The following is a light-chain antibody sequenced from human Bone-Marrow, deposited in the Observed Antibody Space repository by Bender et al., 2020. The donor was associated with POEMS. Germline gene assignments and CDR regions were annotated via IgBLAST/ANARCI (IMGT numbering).Light chain of an antibody. J-gene: IGLJ3*02. Sequence: QSVLTQPPSASGTPGQRVTISCSGSSSNIGTNPVNWYQQLPGTAPKLLIYINNQRPSGVPDRFSGSKSGTSASLAISGLQSEDEGVYYCAAWEDDLNGWMFGGGAKLAVI. CDR2: INN. CDR1: SSNIGTNP. CDR3: AAWEDDLNGWM. V-gene: IGLV1-44*01.